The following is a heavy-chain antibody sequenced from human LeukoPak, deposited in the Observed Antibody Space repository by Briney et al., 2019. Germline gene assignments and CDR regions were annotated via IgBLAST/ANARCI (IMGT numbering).Heavy chain of an antibody. CDR3: AKGSYYDSSGSFYFDY. CDR2: ISGSGDNT. CDR1: GFTFGSSS. V-gene: IGHV3-23*01. J-gene: IGHJ4*02. D-gene: IGHD3-22*01. Sequence: GGSLRLSCAASGFTFGSSSINWVRQAPGKGLEWVSGISGSGDNTYYADSVKGRFTISRDNSKNTLYVQVNSLGTEETAAYYCAKGSYYDSSGSFYFDYWGQGTLVTVSS.